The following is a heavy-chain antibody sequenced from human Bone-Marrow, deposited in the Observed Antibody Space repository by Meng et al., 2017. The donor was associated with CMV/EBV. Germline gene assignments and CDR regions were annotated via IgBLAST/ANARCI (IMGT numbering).Heavy chain of an antibody. Sequence: SETLSLTCSVTGVSVRNGDYYWFWIRQSPGKGLEWISYVHYSGRTNYNPSLMSRVTISLDTSRKQFSLKLTSVTAADTAVYYCAKLDAPADAFDIWGRGAMVTVSS. CDR3: AKLDAPADAFDI. D-gene: IGHD2-2*01. CDR2: VHYSGRT. CDR1: GVSVRNGDYY. J-gene: IGHJ3*02. V-gene: IGHV4-61*08.